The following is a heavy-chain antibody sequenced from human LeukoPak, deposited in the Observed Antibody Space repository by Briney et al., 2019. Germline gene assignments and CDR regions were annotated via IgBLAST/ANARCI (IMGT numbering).Heavy chain of an antibody. D-gene: IGHD4-23*01. CDR1: GGSISSYY. CDR3: ATLNYGGKSNDAFDI. V-gene: IGHV4-59*01. Sequence: SETLSLTCTVSGGSISSYYWSWIRQPPGKGLEWIGYIYYSGSTNYNPSLKSRVTMSADTSKNQFSLKLSSVTAADTAVYYCATLNYGGKSNDAFDIWGQGTMVTVSS. J-gene: IGHJ3*02. CDR2: IYYSGST.